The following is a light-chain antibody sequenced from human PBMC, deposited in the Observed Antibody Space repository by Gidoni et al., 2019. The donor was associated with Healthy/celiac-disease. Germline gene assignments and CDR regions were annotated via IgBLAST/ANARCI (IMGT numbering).Light chain of an antibody. V-gene: IGKV1-39*01. CDR1: QSISSN. J-gene: IGKJ1*01. Sequence: DIQMTQPPYSLSASVGDRVTITCRASQSISSNLNWYQHKPGNAPKLMIYAASSLQSGVPSRVSGSGSGTDFTITISILHPEDFATYYCQQSYRTLWTFGQGTKVEIK. CDR3: QQSYRTLWT. CDR2: AAS.